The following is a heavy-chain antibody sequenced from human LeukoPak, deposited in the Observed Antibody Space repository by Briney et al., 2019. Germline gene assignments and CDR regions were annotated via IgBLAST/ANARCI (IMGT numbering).Heavy chain of an antibody. CDR3: ARDNYDSSGYYEHALDL. V-gene: IGHV4-30-4*01. Sequence: PSQTLSLTCTVSGGSISSGDYYWTWIRQPPGKGLEWIAYIYYTGSTYYNPSLKSRVTISVDTSKNQFSPKMTSLTAADTAVYYCARDNYDSSGYYEHALDLWGQGTMVTVSS. CDR2: IYYTGST. J-gene: IGHJ3*01. CDR1: GGSISSGDYY. D-gene: IGHD3-22*01.